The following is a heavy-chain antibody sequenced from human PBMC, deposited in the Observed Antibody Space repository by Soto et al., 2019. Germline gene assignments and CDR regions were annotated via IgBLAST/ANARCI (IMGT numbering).Heavy chain of an antibody. V-gene: IGHV4-39*01. Sequence: SETLSLTCTVSGGSISSSSDYWGWIRQPPGKGLEWIGSIYYSGSTYYNPSLKSRVTISVDTSKNQFSLKLSSVTAADTAVYYCARQPLSYYYDSSGLPWGQGTLVTVSS. CDR2: IYYSGST. J-gene: IGHJ4*02. D-gene: IGHD3-22*01. CDR3: ARQPLSYYYDSSGLP. CDR1: GGSISSSSDY.